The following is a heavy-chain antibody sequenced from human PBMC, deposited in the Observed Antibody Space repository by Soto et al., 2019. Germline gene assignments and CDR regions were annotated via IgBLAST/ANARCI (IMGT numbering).Heavy chain of an antibody. Sequence: SETRSLTCAVYGGSFSGYYWSWIRQPPGKGLEWIGEINRSGSTNYNPSLKSRVTISVDTSKNQFSLKLSSVTAADTAVYYCARAPTYYYDSSGYTADYWGQGTPVTVSS. D-gene: IGHD3-22*01. CDR2: INRSGST. CDR1: GGSFSGYY. CDR3: ARAPTYYYDSSGYTADY. J-gene: IGHJ4*02. V-gene: IGHV4-34*01.